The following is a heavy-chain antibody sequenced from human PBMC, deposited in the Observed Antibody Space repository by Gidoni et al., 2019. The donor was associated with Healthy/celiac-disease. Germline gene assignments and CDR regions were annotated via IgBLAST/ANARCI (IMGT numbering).Heavy chain of an antibody. J-gene: IGHJ3*02. CDR2: IDLIGST. Sequence: QLQLQESGSGLVKPSQTRSLTCAVSGGPLSSGCYPWGSLRQPPGKGREGIGYIDLIGSTYYNPAFKSRVTISVDRSKNQFSLKLSSVTAADTAVYYCASGRRGLGDAFDIWGQGTMVTVSS. D-gene: IGHD3-16*01. CDR1: GGPLSSGCYP. V-gene: IGHV4-30-2*01. CDR3: ASGRRGLGDAFDI.